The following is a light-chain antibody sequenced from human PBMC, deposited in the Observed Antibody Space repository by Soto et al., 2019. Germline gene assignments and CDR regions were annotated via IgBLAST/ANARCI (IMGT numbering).Light chain of an antibody. CDR3: SSYTTSGALV. CDR1: SSDVGGYNY. J-gene: IGLJ3*02. V-gene: IGLV2-14*03. Sequence: HSALTQPASVSGSPGQSITISCTGTSSDVGGYNYVSWYQQHPDKAPKLLIFDVRTRPSGVSNRFSGSKSGNTASLTISGLQAEDGADYYCSSYTTSGALVFGGGTKLTVL. CDR2: DVR.